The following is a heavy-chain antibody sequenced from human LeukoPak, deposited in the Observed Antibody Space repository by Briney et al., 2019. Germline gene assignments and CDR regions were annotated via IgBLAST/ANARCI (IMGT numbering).Heavy chain of an antibody. CDR3: ARTYSSGCQDY. D-gene: IGHD6-19*01. CDR2: ISYDGSNK. CDR1: GLTFSSYA. J-gene: IGHJ4*02. V-gene: IGHV3-30-3*01. Sequence: GRSLRLSCAASGLTFSSYAMHWVRQAPGKGLEWVAVISYDGSNKYYADSVKGRFTISRDNSKNTLYLQMNSLRAEDTAVYYCARTYSSGCQDYWGQGTLVTVSS.